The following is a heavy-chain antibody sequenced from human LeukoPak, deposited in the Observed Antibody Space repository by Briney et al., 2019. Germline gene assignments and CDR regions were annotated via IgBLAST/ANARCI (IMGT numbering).Heavy chain of an antibody. D-gene: IGHD5-18*01. J-gene: IGHJ4*02. V-gene: IGHV3-48*03. Sequence: GGSLRLSCAASGFTFSSYEMNWVRQAPGKGLEWVSYISSSGSTIYYADSVKGRFTISRDNAKNPLYLQMNSLRAEGTAVYYCAKEKWIQLWLGTYYFDYWGQGTLVTVSS. CDR3: AKEKWIQLWLGTYYFDY. CDR1: GFTFSSYE. CDR2: ISSSGSTI.